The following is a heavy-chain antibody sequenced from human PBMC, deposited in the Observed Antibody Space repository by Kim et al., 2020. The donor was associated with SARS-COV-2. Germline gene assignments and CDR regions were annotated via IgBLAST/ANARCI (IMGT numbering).Heavy chain of an antibody. V-gene: IGHV3-7*01. J-gene: IGHJ4*02. CDR3: VKGGFDY. D-gene: IGHD3-16*01. CDR2: IKKDGSER. CDR1: GFTFNKFS. Sequence: GGSLRLSCAASGFTFNKFSMNWVRQAPGKGLEWVANIKKDGSERYYVDSVKGRFTISRDNAKNSLYLQMNTLRAEDTAIYYCVKGGFDYWGQGILVSVSS.